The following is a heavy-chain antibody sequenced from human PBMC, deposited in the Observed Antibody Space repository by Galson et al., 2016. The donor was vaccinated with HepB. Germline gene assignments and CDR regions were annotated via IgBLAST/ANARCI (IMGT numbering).Heavy chain of an antibody. J-gene: IGHJ1*01. CDR1: GYTLSDYY. CDR3: ARASVSAEYFQY. V-gene: IGHV1-2*04. CDR2: INPNSGGT. Sequence: SVKVSCKASGYTLSDYYMHWVRQAPGQGLEWTGCINPNSGGTNYAQKFQGWATMTRDTSISTVYMELSSLKSDDTAVYYCARASVSAEYFQYWGRGTLVTVSS.